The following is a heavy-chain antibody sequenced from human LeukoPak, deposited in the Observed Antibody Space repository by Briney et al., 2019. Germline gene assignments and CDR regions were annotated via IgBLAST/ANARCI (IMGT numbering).Heavy chain of an antibody. CDR3: ARGPRAYKYYSSWYFDY. V-gene: IGHV4-34*01. CDR2: INHSGST. D-gene: IGHD6-13*01. J-gene: IGHJ4*02. CDR1: GGSFSGYY. Sequence: SETLSLTCAVYGGSFSGYYWSWIRQPPGKGLEWIGEINHSGSTNYNPSLKSRVTISVDTSKNQFSLKLSSVTAADTAVYYCARGPRAYKYYSSWYFDYWGQGTLVTVSS.